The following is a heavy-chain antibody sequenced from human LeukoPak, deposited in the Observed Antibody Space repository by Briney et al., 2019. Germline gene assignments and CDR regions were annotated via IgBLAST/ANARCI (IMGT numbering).Heavy chain of an antibody. CDR1: GCTFSSYW. CDR2: IKQDGSEK. V-gene: IGHV3-7*01. D-gene: IGHD3-10*01. Sequence: GGSLRLSCAASGCTFSSYWMSWVRQAPGKGLEWVANIKQDGSEKYYVDSVKGRFTISRDNAKNSLYLQMNSLRAEDTAVYYCARDSAYGVRGVPFDYWGQGTLVTVSS. J-gene: IGHJ4*02. CDR3: ARDSAYGVRGVPFDY.